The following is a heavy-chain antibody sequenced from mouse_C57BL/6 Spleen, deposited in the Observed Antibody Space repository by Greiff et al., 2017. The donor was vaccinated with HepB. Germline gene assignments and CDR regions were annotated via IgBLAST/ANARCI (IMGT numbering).Heavy chain of an antibody. CDR3: ARERDYGSSLFAY. D-gene: IGHD1-1*01. Sequence: QVQLQQSGAELVKPGASVKLSCTASGFNIKDYYMHWVKQRPGQGLEWIGEIDPSDSYTNYNQKFKGKATLTVDTSSSTAYMQLSSLTSEDSAVYYCARERDYGSSLFAYWGQGTLVTVSA. V-gene: IGHV1-50*01. CDR1: GFNIKDYY. CDR2: IDPSDSYT. J-gene: IGHJ3*01.